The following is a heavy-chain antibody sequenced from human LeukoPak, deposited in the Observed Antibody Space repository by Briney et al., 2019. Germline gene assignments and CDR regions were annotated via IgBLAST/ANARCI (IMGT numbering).Heavy chain of an antibody. J-gene: IGHJ4*02. CDR3: ARLVVPSAMGGYYFDY. V-gene: IGHV4-31*03. D-gene: IGHD2-2*01. CDR2: IYYSGST. Sequence: SQTLSLTCTVSGGSIRSGGYYWSWIRQHPGKGLEWVGYIYYSGSTYYNPSLKSRASISVDTSKNQFSLKLSSVTAADTAVYYCARLVVPSAMGGYYFDYWGQGTLVTVSS. CDR1: GGSIRSGGYY.